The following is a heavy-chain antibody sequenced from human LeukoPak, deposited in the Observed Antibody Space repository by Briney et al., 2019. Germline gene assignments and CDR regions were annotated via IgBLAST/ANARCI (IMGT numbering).Heavy chain of an antibody. D-gene: IGHD6-13*01. CDR2: IYYSGST. CDR1: GGSISSSSYY. V-gene: IGHV4-39*01. CDR3: ARGNSSPFGY. J-gene: IGHJ4*02. Sequence: SETLSLTCTVSGGSISSSSYYWGWIRQPPGKGLEWIGSIYYSGSTYYNPSLKSRATISVDTSKNQFSLKLSSVTAADTAVYYCARGNSSPFGYWGQGTLVTVSS.